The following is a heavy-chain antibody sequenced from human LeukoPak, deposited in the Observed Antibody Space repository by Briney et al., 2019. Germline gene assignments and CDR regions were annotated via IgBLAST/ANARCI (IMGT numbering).Heavy chain of an antibody. D-gene: IGHD2-2*02. CDR1: GFTFDDYA. CDR3: AKHSQYQLLYRLDY. J-gene: IGHJ4*02. CDR2: ISWNSGSI. V-gene: IGHV3-9*01. Sequence: PGRSLRLSCAASGFTFDDYAMHWVRQAPGKGLEWVSGISWNSGSIGYADSVKGRFTVSRDNDKNSLYLQKNSLRAEDTALYYGAKHSQYQLLYRLDYWGQGTLVTVSS.